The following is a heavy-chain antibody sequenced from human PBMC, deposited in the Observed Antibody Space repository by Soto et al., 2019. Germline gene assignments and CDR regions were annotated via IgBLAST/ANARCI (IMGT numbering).Heavy chain of an antibody. V-gene: IGHV3-30*18. CDR1: GFTFNTYY. CDR2: ISNDGNNE. D-gene: IGHD6-13*01. CDR3: AKDRSGSWSIDY. Sequence: ESGGGVVQPGRSLRLSCAASGFTFNTYYMHWVRQAPGKGLEWVAIISNDGNNEFFADSVKGRFTIPRDNSKNTLFLQMNSLRPEDTAVYYCAKDRSGSWSIDYWGQGTLVTVSS. J-gene: IGHJ4*02.